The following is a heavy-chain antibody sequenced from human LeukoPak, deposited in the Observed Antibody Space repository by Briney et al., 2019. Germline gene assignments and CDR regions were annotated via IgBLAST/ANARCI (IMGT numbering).Heavy chain of an antibody. J-gene: IGHJ3*02. CDR3: TTEGYSYGYHSFDI. D-gene: IGHD5-18*01. V-gene: IGHV3-15*01. CDR2: IKSKTNGGTT. CDR1: GFTFSNSW. Sequence: PGGSLRLSCAASGFTFSNSWMSWVRQAPGKGLEWVGHIKSKTNGGTTDYAAPVKDRFTISRDDSENTLYLQMNSLKTEDTAVYYCTTEGYSYGYHSFDIWGQGTMVTVSS.